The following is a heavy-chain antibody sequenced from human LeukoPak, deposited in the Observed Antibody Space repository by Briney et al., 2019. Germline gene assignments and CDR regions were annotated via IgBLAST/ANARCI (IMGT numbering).Heavy chain of an antibody. CDR1: GGSISSADYY. J-gene: IGHJ4*02. V-gene: IGHV4-30-4*01. CDR3: ARHRSYYCYFDY. Sequence: SETLSLTCTVSGGSISSADYYWSWIRQPPGKGLEWIGYIYYSGSTYYNPSLKSRLTISVDTSKNQFSLKLSSVTAADTAVYYCARHRSYYCYFDYWGQGTLVTVSS. CDR2: IYYSGST. D-gene: IGHD3-10*01.